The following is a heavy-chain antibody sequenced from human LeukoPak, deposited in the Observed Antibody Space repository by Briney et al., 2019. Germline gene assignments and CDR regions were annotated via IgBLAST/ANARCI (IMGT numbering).Heavy chain of an antibody. CDR2: ISWNGGSI. CDR3: AKDTTPLRLTNLDY. CDR1: GFTFDDYA. D-gene: IGHD5-18*01. J-gene: IGHJ4*02. Sequence: GRSLRLSCAASGFTFDDYAMHWVRQAPGKGLEWVSGISWNGGSIGYADSVKGRFTISRDNAKNSLYLQMNSLRAEDTALYYCAKDTTPLRLTNLDYWGQGTLVTVSS. V-gene: IGHV3-9*01.